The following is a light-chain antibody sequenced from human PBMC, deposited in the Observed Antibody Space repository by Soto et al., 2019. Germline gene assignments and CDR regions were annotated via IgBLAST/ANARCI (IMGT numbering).Light chain of an antibody. CDR1: QGLGNY. J-gene: IGKJ4*01. CDR3: LTYNGPPLS. CDR2: SAS. V-gene: IGKV1-27*01. Sequence: DMQMTQSPSSLSASVGDRVTITCRASQGLGNYLAWYQQKPGKAPKLLIYSASSLQSGVPSRFSGSGSGTDFTVAISCPQHEDVATDYCLTYNGPPLSLGGGTKVEI.